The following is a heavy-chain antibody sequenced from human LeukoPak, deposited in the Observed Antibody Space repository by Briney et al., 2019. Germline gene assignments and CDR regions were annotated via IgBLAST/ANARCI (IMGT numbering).Heavy chain of an antibody. J-gene: IGHJ6*03. Sequence: PGGSPRLSCAASGFTFSSYAMSRVRQAPGKGLEWVSPISGSGGSTYYADSVKGRFTISRDNSKNTLYLQMSTLRAEDTAVYYCARDLVWFGEPKGYYNYMDVWGKGTTVTVSS. D-gene: IGHD3-10*01. CDR2: ISGSGGST. CDR3: ARDLVWFGEPKGYYNYMDV. V-gene: IGHV3-23*01. CDR1: GFTFSSYA.